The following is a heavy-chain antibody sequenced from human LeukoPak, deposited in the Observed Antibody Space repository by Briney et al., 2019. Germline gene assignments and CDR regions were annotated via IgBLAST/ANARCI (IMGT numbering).Heavy chain of an antibody. Sequence: PSETLSLTCTVSGGSIRSFYWSWIRQPAGKGLEWIGRLYNNGSTNYNPSLKSRVTMSLDTSKNQFSLKLISVTAADTAFYYCVRDRGRGRGFDPWGQGTLVTVSS. J-gene: IGHJ5*02. V-gene: IGHV4-4*07. D-gene: IGHD1-26*01. CDR2: LYNNGST. CDR1: GGSIRSFY. CDR3: VRDRGRGRGFDP.